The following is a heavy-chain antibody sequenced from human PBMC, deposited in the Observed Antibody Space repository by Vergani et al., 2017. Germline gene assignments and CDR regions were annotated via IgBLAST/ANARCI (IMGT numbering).Heavy chain of an antibody. CDR1: GGSISSGDYY. J-gene: IGHJ5*02. CDR3: ARGGGFGEFNWFDP. CDR2: IYYSGNM. Sequence: QVQLQESGLGLVKPSQTLSLTCTVSGGSISSGDYYWSWIRQPPGKGLEWIGYIYYSGNMYYNPSLKSRLIISIDTSKNQFSLKLNSVTAADTAVYYCARGGGFGEFNWFDPWGQGTVVTVSS. D-gene: IGHD3-10*01. V-gene: IGHV4-30-4*08.